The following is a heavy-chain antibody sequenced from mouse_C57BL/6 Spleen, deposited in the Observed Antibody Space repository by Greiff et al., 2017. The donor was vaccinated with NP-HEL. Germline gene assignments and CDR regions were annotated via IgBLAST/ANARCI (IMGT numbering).Heavy chain of an antibody. D-gene: IGHD2-3*01. V-gene: IGHV3-6*01. CDR3: ARDYDGYYGY. CDR2: ISYDGSN. CDR1: GYSITSGYY. J-gene: IGHJ2*01. Sequence: EVQRVESGPGLVKPSQSLSLTCSVTGYSITSGYYWNWIRQFPGNKLEWMGYISYDGSNNYNPSLKNRISITRDTSKNQFFLKLNSVTTEDTATYYGARDYDGYYGYWGQGTTLTVSS.